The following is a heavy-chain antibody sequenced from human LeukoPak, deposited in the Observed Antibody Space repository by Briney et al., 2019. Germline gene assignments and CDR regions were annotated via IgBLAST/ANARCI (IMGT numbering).Heavy chain of an antibody. J-gene: IGHJ4*02. V-gene: IGHV1-69*04. D-gene: IGHD2-2*01. CDR2: IIPILGIA. CDR3: ARGRLCTSGYASPDY. CDR1: GGTFSSYA. Sequence: SVKVSCKASGGTFSSYAIRWVRQAPGQGLEWMGRIIPILGIANYAQKFQGRVTITADKSTSTAYMELSSLRSEDTAVYYWARGRLCTSGYASPDYWGQGTLVTVSS.